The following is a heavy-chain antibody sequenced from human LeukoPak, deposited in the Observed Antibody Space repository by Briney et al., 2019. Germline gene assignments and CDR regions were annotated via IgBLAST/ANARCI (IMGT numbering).Heavy chain of an antibody. D-gene: IGHD6-6*01. CDR3: ARVSSVWQLVARGAIDY. Sequence: GGTLRLSCAASGFTFSSYGMSWVRQAPGKGLEWVSAISGSGGSTYYADSVKGRFTISRDNSKNSLYLQMNSLRAEDTAVYYCARVSSVWQLVARGAIDYWGQGTLVTVSS. CDR2: ISGSGGST. CDR1: GFTFSSYG. V-gene: IGHV3-23*01. J-gene: IGHJ4*02.